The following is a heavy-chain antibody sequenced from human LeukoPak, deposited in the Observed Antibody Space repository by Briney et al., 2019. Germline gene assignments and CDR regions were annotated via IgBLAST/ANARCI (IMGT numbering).Heavy chain of an antibody. D-gene: IGHD4-17*01. Sequence: SVKVSCKASGGTFSSYAISWVRQAPGQGLEWMGRIIPILGIANYAQKFQGRVTITADKSTSTAYMELSSLRSEDTAVYYCARGLRTVLPDYWGQGALVTVSS. CDR1: GGTFSSYA. V-gene: IGHV1-69*04. CDR3: ARGLRTVLPDY. J-gene: IGHJ4*02. CDR2: IIPILGIA.